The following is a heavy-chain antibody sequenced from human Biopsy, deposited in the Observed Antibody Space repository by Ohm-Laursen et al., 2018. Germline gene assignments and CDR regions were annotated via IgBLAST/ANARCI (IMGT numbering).Heavy chain of an antibody. CDR2: LWYDGTNK. V-gene: IGHV3-33*01. D-gene: IGHD1-1*01. Sequence: GQTLSLTCAASGFSFSSYGMHWVRQAPGKGLEWVAVLWYDGTNKYYADSVKGRFTISRDNSKNTLYLQMNSLRAEDTAMYYCARPTNARADGAPFDIWGQGTMVTVSS. CDR3: ARPTNARADGAPFDI. CDR1: GFSFSSYG. J-gene: IGHJ3*02.